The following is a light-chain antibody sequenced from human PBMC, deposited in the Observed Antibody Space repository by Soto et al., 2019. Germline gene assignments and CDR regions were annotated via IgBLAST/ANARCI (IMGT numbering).Light chain of an antibody. CDR1: SSNIGTNA. CDR2: NNN. Sequence: QSVLTQPPSASGTPGQRGTISCSGGSSNIGTNAVNWYQQLPGTAPKLLIYNNNQRPSGVPDRFSGSKSGTSASLAISGLQSGDEADYYCAAWDDSLNGYVFGTGTKVTVL. J-gene: IGLJ1*01. V-gene: IGLV1-44*01. CDR3: AAWDDSLNGYV.